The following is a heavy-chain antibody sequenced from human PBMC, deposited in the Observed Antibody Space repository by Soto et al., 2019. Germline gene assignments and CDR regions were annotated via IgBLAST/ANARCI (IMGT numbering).Heavy chain of an antibody. CDR2: INHSGST. J-gene: IGHJ6*02. CDR1: GGSFLGYY. CDR3: ARQVAHLRGMDV. D-gene: IGHD5-12*01. V-gene: IGHV4-34*01. Sequence: PAETLSLTCAVYGGSFLGYYWIWSRQPPGKGLEWIGEINHSGSTNYNPSLKSRVTISVDTSKNQFSLKLSSVTAADTAVYYCARQVAHLRGMDVWGQGTTVTVSS.